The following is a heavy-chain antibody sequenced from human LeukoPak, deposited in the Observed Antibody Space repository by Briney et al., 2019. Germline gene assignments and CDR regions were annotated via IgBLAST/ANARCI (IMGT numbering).Heavy chain of an antibody. Sequence: SETLSLTCAAYGGSFSGYYWSWIRQPPGKGLEWIGEINHSGSTNYNPSLKSRVTISVDTSKNQFSLKLSSVTAADTAVYYCARGFGIAVGYWGQGTLVTVSS. CDR3: ARGFGIAVGY. D-gene: IGHD6-19*01. CDR2: INHSGST. V-gene: IGHV4-34*01. J-gene: IGHJ4*02. CDR1: GGSFSGYY.